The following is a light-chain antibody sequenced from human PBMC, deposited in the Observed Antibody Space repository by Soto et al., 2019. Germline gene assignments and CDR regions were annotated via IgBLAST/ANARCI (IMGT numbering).Light chain of an antibody. CDR1: QSISSW. J-gene: IGKJ1*01. Sequence: DIQMTQSPSTLSASVGDRVTITCRASQSISSWLAWYQQKPGRAPKLLIYDASSLESGVPSRFNGSGSGTEFTLTISSLQPDDFATYYCQHYNSYSEAFGQGTKVDIK. V-gene: IGKV1-5*01. CDR3: QHYNSYSEA. CDR2: DAS.